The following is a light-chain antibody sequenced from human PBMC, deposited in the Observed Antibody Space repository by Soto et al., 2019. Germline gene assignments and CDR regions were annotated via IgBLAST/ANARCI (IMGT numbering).Light chain of an antibody. CDR3: NAQADNDKHV. CDR1: SNDVGHSSF. CDR2: EVS. J-gene: IGLJ1*01. Sequence: QSALTQPPSASASPGQSVTISCAGNSNDVGHSSFISWYQQHPGKGPKLIIYEVSKRPSGVPDRFSGSKSGNTASLSVSGLQDEDEADYFCNAQADNDKHVFGTGTKLTVL. V-gene: IGLV2-8*01.